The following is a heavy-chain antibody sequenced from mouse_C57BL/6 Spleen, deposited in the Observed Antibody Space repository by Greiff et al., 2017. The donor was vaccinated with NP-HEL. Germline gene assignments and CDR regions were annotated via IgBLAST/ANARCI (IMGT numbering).Heavy chain of an antibody. CDR2: IYPGSGNT. CDR1: GYSFTSYY. D-gene: IGHD2-12*01. J-gene: IGHJ4*01. CDR3: AWAYYSRYYAMDY. V-gene: IGHV1-66*01. Sequence: QVQLQQSGPELVKPGASVKISCKASGYSFTSYYIHWVKQRPGQGLEWIGWIYPGSGNTKYNEKFKGKATLTADTSSSTAYMQLSSLTSEDSAVYYCAWAYYSRYYAMDYWGQGTSVTVSS.